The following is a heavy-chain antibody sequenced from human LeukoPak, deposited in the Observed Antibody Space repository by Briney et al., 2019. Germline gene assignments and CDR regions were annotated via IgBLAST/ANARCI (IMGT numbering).Heavy chain of an antibody. D-gene: IGHD6-6*01. J-gene: IGHJ4*02. CDR2: IIPIFGIA. CDR1: GGTLSSYA. V-gene: IGHV1-69*04. Sequence: SVKVSCKASGGTLSSYAISWVRQAPGQGLEWMGRIIPIFGIANYAQKFQGRVTITADKSTSTAYMELSSLRSEDTAVYYCARDGGIGSSSYWGQGTLVTVSS. CDR3: ARDGGIGSSSY.